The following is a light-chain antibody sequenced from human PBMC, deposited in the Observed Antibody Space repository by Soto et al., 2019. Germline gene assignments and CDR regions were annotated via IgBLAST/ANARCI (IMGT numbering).Light chain of an antibody. CDR2: DGS. CDR1: RHIIRF. J-gene: IGKJ2*01. Sequence: IQMTQSPSSMSASVGDRVSITGQAIRHIIRFIHWFQQKSGKAPRLLIYDGSILESGVPSWFNVSSSETHFTLSINSLQPEDTATYFCLQYHYRPYTFGHGTMVEI. CDR3: LQYHYRPYT. V-gene: IGKV1-33*01.